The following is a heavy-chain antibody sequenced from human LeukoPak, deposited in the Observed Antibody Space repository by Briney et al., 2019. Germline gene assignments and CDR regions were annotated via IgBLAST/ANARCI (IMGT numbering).Heavy chain of an antibody. J-gene: IGHJ4*02. CDR2: IYYSGST. V-gene: IGHV4-39*07. CDR3: ARDGSSTPGYYYDSSGYYSGDRRFDY. Sequence: SETLSLTCTVSGGSISSSSYYWGWIRQPPGKGLEWIGSIYYSGSTYYNPSLKSRVTISVDTSKNQFSLKLSSVTAADTAVYYCARDGSSTPGYYYDSSGYYSGDRRFDYWGQGTLVTVSS. CDR1: GGSISSSSYY. D-gene: IGHD3-22*01.